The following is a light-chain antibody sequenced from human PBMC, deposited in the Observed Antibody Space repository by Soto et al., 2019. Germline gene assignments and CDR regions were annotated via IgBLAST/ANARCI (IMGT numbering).Light chain of an antibody. CDR1: QSLVHRDGIAY. CDR3: MQGTHWPIT. J-gene: IGKJ5*01. CDR2: KVS. V-gene: IGKV2-30*02. Sequence: DVVMTQSPLSLPVTLGQPASISCRSNQSLVHRDGIAYFSWFQQRPGRSPRRLIYKVSNRDSGVPARFSGSGSGTDFALKISRVEAEDVGVYYGMQGTHWPITFGQGTRLGL.